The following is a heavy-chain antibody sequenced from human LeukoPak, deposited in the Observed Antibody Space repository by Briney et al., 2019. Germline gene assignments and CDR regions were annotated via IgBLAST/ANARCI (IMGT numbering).Heavy chain of an antibody. CDR2: MNPNSGNT. CDR1: GYTFTGYY. CDR3: ARGYSPTMRTTGNDY. J-gene: IGHJ4*02. V-gene: IGHV1-8*02. Sequence: ASVKVSCKASGYTFTGYYMHWVRQAPGQGLEWMGWMNPNSGNTGYAQKFQGRVIMTRDTSINTAYMELYSLRSDDTAVYYCARGYSPTMRTTGNDYWGQGTLVTVSS. D-gene: IGHD1-1*01.